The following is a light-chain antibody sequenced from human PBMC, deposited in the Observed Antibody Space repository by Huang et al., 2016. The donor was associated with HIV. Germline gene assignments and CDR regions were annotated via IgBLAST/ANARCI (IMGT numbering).Light chain of an antibody. CDR1: QSVSSD. V-gene: IGKV3-11*01. Sequence: EIVLTQSPATLYLSPGERATLSCMARQSVSSDLAWYQQKPGQAPRLLIYDTSRRATGLPARFSGSGSGTDFTLTISSLEPEDFAVYYCQQRSNWPPWTFGQGTKVEIK. CDR2: DTS. J-gene: IGKJ1*01. CDR3: QQRSNWPPWT.